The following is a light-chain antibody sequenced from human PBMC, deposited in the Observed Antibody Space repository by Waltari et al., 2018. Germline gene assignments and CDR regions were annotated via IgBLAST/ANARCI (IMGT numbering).Light chain of an antibody. J-gene: IGKJ4*01. V-gene: IGKV2-28*01. CDR1: QSLLHSNGYKY. CDR2: LGS. Sequence: DIVMTQSPLSLSVTPGEPASISCRSSQSLLHSNGYKYLDWYLQKPGQSPQLLIYLGSNRASGVPDRFSGSGSGTDFTLKISRVEAGDVGVYYCMQALQTPLTFGGGTKVEIK. CDR3: MQALQTPLT.